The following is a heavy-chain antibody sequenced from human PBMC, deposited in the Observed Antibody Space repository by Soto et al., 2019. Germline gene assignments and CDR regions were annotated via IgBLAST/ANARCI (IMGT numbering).Heavy chain of an antibody. CDR3: ARLGLCDY. V-gene: IGHV3-11*01. CDR2: ISGSGSTM. CDR1: GFTFSDYY. D-gene: IGHD2-21*02. J-gene: IGHJ4*02. Sequence: QVQLVESGGGLVKPGGSLRLSCAASGFTFSDYYMSWIRQAPGQGLEWISYISGSGSTMYYADSVKGRFTLSRDNAKGSVYLHMSGLRAEDTAVYYCARLGLCDYWGRVILVTVSS.